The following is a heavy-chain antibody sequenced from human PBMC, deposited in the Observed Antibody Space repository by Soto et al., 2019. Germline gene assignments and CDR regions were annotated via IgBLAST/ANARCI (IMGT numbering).Heavy chain of an antibody. Sequence: QVQLVQSGAEVKKPGASVKVSCKASGYTFTSYAMHWVRQAPGQRLEWMGWINAGNGNTKYSQKFQGRVTITRDTSASTAYMERSSMRSEDTAVDYCGRGSGLNWFDPWGQGTLVTVSS. D-gene: IGHD3-10*01. CDR3: GRGSGLNWFDP. J-gene: IGHJ5*02. CDR2: INAGNGNT. V-gene: IGHV1-3*01. CDR1: GYTFTSYA.